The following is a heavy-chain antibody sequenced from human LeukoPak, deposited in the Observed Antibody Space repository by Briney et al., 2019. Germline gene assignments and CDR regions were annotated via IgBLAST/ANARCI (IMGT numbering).Heavy chain of an antibody. CDR2: ISWNSGSI. V-gene: IGHV3-9*01. Sequence: PGGSLRLSCAASGFTFDDYAMHWVRQAPGKGLEWVSGISWNSGSIGYADSVKGRFTISRDNAKNSLYLQMNSLRAEDTAVYYCARAPLYYYGSGSYCPTFDYWGQGTLVTVSS. J-gene: IGHJ4*02. CDR3: ARAPLYYYGSGSYCPTFDY. CDR1: GFTFDDYA. D-gene: IGHD3-10*01.